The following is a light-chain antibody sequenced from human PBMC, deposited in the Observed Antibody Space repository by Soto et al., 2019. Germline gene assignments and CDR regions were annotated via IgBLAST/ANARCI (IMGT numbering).Light chain of an antibody. CDR1: QTISIY. J-gene: IGKJ3*01. V-gene: IGKV1-27*01. Sequence: DIQLTQSPPSLYASVGDRVTITCRASQTISIYVAWYQQKPGKIPKLLNFSASTVQSGFPSRFSGSGSGTDFTLTISNLQPEDVATYYCQKYNSAPLTFGPGTKVDLK. CDR3: QKYNSAPLT. CDR2: SAS.